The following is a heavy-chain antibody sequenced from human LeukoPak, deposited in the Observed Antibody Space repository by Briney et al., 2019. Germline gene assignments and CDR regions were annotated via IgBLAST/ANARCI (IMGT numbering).Heavy chain of an antibody. Sequence: GGSLRLSCAAFGFTFSDYYMSWIRQAPGKGLEWVSYISSNGSTIYYADSVKGRFTISRDNAKNSLYLQMNSLRAEHTAVYYCARGWEWLLLHYYYYGVDVWGQGTTVTVSS. V-gene: IGHV3-11*01. CDR1: GFTFSDYY. CDR3: ARGWEWLLLHYYYYGVDV. CDR2: ISSNGSTI. D-gene: IGHD3-22*01. J-gene: IGHJ6*02.